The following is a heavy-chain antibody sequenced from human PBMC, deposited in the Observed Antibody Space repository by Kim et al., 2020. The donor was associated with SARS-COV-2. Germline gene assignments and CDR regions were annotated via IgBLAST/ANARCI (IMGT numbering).Heavy chain of an antibody. J-gene: IGHJ4*02. V-gene: IGHV1-46*01. CDR1: GYTFTSYY. CDR3: AREPYDYVWGSYRADFDY. D-gene: IGHD3-16*02. CDR2: INPSGGST. Sequence: ASVKVSCKASGYTFTSYYMHWVRQAPGQGLEWMGIINPSGGSTSYAQKFQGRVTMTRDTSTSTVYMELSSLRSEDTAVYYCAREPYDYVWGSYRADFDYWGQGTLVTVSS.